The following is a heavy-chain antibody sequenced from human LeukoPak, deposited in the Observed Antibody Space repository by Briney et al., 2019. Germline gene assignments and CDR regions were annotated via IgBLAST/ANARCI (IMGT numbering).Heavy chain of an antibody. V-gene: IGHV3-23*01. D-gene: IGHD6-19*01. CDR2: ISSSGSTI. CDR3: AKVASGWYGTGSSAKLNKHDAFDI. Sequence: PGGSLRLSCAASGFTFSSYWMNWVRQAPGKGLEWVTHISSSGSTIYYADSVKGRFTISRDNSKNTLYLQMNSLRAEDTAVYYCAKVASGWYGTGSSAKLNKHDAFDIWGQGTMVTVSS. J-gene: IGHJ3*02. CDR1: GFTFSSYW.